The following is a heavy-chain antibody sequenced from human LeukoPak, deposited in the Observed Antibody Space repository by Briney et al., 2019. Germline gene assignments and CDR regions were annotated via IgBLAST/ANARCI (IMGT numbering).Heavy chain of an antibody. CDR3: VRRLDLGSIVVVVAATGCFDY. J-gene: IGHJ4*02. V-gene: IGHV3-23*01. CDR2: ISGSGGST. D-gene: IGHD2-15*01. CDR1: GFTFRSYA. Sequence: GGSLRLSCAASGFTFRSYAMSWVRQAPGKGLEWVSSISGSGGSTYYADSVKGRFTISRDNSKNTLYLQMNSLRAEDTAIYYCVRRLDLGSIVVVVAATGCFDYWGQGTLVTVSS.